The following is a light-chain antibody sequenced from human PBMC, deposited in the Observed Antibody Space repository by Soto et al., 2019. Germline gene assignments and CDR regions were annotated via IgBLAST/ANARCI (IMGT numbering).Light chain of an antibody. CDR1: PSVTNY. CDR3: QQRNIWPPVT. V-gene: IGKV3-11*01. J-gene: IGKJ5*01. Sequence: EIVLTQSPATLSLSPCEIATLSCSSSPSVTNYLAWYQQKPGQAPRLLIYGAFNRATGIPARFSGSGSGTDFTLTISSLEPEDFAVYYCQQRNIWPPVTFGQGTRLEIK. CDR2: GAF.